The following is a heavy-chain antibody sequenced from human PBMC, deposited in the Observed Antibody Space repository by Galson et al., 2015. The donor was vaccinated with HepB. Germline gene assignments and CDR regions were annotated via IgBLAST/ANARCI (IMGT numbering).Heavy chain of an antibody. D-gene: IGHD6-13*01. CDR2: IIPIFGIA. V-gene: IGHV1-69*13. CDR3: ARVEQQLVPLPGGMDV. CDR1: GGTFSSYA. Sequence: SVKVSCKASGGTFSSYAISWVRQAPGQGLEWMGGIIPIFGIANYAQKFQGRVMITADESTSTAYMELSSLRSEDTAVYYCARVEQQLVPLPGGMDVWGQGTTVTVSS. J-gene: IGHJ6*02.